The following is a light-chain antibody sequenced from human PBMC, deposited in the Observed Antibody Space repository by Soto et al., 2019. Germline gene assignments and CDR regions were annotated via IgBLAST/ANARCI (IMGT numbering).Light chain of an antibody. CDR3: QQYGHSPPNT. J-gene: IGKJ2*01. CDR2: GAS. CDR1: QSVSSSY. Sequence: EIVLTQSPGTLSLSPGERATLSCRASQSVSSSYLAWYQQKPGQAPRLLIYGASSRATGIPDRFSGSGSGTDFTLTISRLEPEDFAVYFSQQYGHSPPNTFGQGTK. V-gene: IGKV3-20*01.